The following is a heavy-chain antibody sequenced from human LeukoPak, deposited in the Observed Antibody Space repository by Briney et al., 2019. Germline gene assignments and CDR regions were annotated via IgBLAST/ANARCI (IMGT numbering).Heavy chain of an antibody. J-gene: IGHJ4*02. V-gene: IGHV4-59*08. Sequence: SETLSLTCAVSGGSISSYYWSWIRQPPGKGLEWIGYIYYSGSTNYNPSLKSRVTISVDTSKNQFSLKLSSVTAADTAVYYCARLNYYDSSGSQNFDYWGQGTLVTVSS. CDR2: IYYSGST. CDR1: GGSISSYY. D-gene: IGHD3-22*01. CDR3: ARLNYYDSSGSQNFDY.